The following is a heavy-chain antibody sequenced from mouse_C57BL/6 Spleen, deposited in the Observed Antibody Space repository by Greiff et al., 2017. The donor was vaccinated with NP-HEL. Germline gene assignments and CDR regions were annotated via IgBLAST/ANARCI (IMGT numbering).Heavy chain of an antibody. CDR3: ARSGGLYGSSYEWYFDV. Sequence: VQLQQPGAELVKPGASVKLSCKASGYTFTSYWMQWVKQRPGQGLEWIGEIDPSDSYTNYNQKFKGKATLTVDTSSSTAYMQLSSLTSEDSAVYYCARSGGLYGSSYEWYFDVWGTGTTVTVSS. J-gene: IGHJ1*03. CDR2: IDPSDSYT. CDR1: GYTFTSYW. D-gene: IGHD1-1*01. V-gene: IGHV1-50*01.